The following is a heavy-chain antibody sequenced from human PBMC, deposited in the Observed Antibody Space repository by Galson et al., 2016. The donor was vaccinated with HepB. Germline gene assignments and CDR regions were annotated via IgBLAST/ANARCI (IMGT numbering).Heavy chain of an antibody. J-gene: IGHJ6*02. CDR3: ARDVDSSGSMDV. D-gene: IGHD3-22*01. CDR1: GFTFSSFS. Sequence: SLRLSCAAPGFTFSSFSMNWVRQAPGKGLEWLAYISSGSRPIYYADSVTGRFTISRDNAKNSLYLQMNRLTDEDTAVYYCARDVDSSGSMDVWGQGATVTVSS. V-gene: IGHV3-48*02. CDR2: ISSGSRPI.